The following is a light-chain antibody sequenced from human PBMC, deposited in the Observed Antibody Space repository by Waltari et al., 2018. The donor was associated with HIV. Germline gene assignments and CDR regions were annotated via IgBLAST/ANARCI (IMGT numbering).Light chain of an antibody. J-gene: IGLJ2*01. CDR2: DNN. Sequence: SSVLTQPPSVSVAPGQTATVTCGGNSIGPNSVHWYQQKPGQAPSMVLFDNNDRPSGIPERFSGSKSGNTATLTINRVEAGDEADYFCQVWDDDGDHPVFGGGTKVTVL. V-gene: IGLV3-21*02. CDR3: QVWDDDGDHPV. CDR1: SIGPNS.